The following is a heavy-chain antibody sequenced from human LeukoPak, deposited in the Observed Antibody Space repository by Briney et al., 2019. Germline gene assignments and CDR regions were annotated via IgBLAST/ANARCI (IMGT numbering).Heavy chain of an antibody. J-gene: IGHJ4*02. D-gene: IGHD3/OR15-3a*01. V-gene: IGHV3-21*06. CDR1: GFTFRSYS. CDR2: ISSSSSYI. Sequence: GGSLRLSCAASGFTFRSYSMNWVREAPGKGLVWVSSISSSSSYIYYADSVKGRFTISRDEAKNSVYLQMDSLRDEDTAVYYCARGRDWGLDYWGQGTVVTVSS. CDR3: ARGRDWGLDY.